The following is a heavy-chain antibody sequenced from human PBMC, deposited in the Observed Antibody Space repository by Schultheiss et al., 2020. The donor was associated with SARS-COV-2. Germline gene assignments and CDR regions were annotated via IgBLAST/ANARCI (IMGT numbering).Heavy chain of an antibody. J-gene: IGHJ6*02. V-gene: IGHV3-53*01. CDR1: GFTFSSNN. CDR3: AKDLGAYYYYYGMDV. D-gene: IGHD3-16*01. Sequence: GESLKISCAASGFTFSSNNMNWVRQAPGKGLEWVSVIYSGGSTYYADSVKGRFTISRDNSRNTLYLQMNGLRVEDTALYYCAKDLGAYYYYYGMDVWGQGTSVTVSS. CDR2: IYSGGST.